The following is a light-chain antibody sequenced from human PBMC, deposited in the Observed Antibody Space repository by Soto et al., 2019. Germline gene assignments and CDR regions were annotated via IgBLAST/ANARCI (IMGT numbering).Light chain of an antibody. V-gene: IGLV4-69*01. J-gene: IGLJ2*01. CDR2: LNSDGSH. CDR3: QTWGTGIQV. Sequence: QSVLTQSPSASASLGASVKLTCTLSSGHSSYAIAWHQQQPEKGPRYLMKLNSDGSHSKGDGIPDRFSGSSSGAERYLTISSLQSEEEADYYCQTWGTGIQVFGGGTKVTVL. CDR1: SGHSSYA.